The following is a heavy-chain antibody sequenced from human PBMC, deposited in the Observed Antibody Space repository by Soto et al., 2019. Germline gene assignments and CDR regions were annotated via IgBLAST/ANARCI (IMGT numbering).Heavy chain of an antibody. D-gene: IGHD3-16*01. J-gene: IGHJ4*02. CDR1: GGSFSSDDYS. CDR3: ARGTYPAYFDY. V-gene: IGHV4-31*03. Sequence: QVQLQESGPGLVKPSQTLSLTCTVSGGSFSSDDYSWNWIRQRPGKGLEWIGYIYYSGSTYYNLSLKSRLSISVDTSQNQFSLKLRSVTAADTAVYYCARGTYPAYFDYWGQGTLVTVSS. CDR2: IYYSGST.